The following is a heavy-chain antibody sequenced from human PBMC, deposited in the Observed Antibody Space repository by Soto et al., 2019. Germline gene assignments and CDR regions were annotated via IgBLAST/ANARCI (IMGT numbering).Heavy chain of an antibody. CDR1: GFTFSIYP. D-gene: IGHD6-25*01. CDR2: IGTTGGDT. Sequence: EVQLLESGGGLVQPGGSLRLSCAASGFTFSIYPMSWVRQTPEKGLEWVSTIGTTGGDTYYADSVRGPSTISRDDSKNTLYLQMSSLRAEESAVYYCAKSRVDSGRGYFNLWGRGTLVTASS. V-gene: IGHV3-23*01. CDR3: AKSRVDSGRGYFNL. J-gene: IGHJ2*01.